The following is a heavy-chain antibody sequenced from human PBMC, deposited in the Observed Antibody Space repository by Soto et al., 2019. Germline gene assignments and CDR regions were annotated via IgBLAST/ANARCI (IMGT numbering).Heavy chain of an antibody. J-gene: IGHJ5*02. Sequence: QVQLQESGPGLVKPSGTLSLICAVSGGSISSNNWWSWVRQPPGKGLEWIGEMYHSGTVNYNPYLKSRATISVDKFKNQFSLKLSSVTAADTAVYHCARVSWNYGANWFDPWGQGTLVTVSS. CDR1: GGSISSNNW. D-gene: IGHD1-7*01. V-gene: IGHV4-4*02. CDR2: MYHSGTV. CDR3: ARVSWNYGANWFDP.